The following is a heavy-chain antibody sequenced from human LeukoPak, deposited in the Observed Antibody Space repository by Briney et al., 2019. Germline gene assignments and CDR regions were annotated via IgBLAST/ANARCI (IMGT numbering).Heavy chain of an antibody. J-gene: IGHJ4*02. CDR3: ARDERSGSPYYLDY. D-gene: IGHD1-26*01. V-gene: IGHV1-18*01. Sequence: ASVTVSFTSSGYTFTIFGISWVRQAPGQGLEWMGLISAYSGDTNYAQKLQGRVTITRDTSTNTDFMELRSLRSDDPAVYYCARDERSGSPYYLDYWGQGTLVTVSS. CDR1: GYTFTIFG. CDR2: ISAYSGDT.